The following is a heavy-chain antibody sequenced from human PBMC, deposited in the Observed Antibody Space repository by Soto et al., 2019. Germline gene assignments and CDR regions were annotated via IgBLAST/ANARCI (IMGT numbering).Heavy chain of an antibody. J-gene: IGHJ4*02. CDR2: IKQSGST. CDR3: AGRRGWELLDY. V-gene: IGHV4-34*01. CDR1: GGSFSGYY. D-gene: IGHD1-26*01. Sequence: SLTCAVYGGSFSGYYSWIRQPPGKGLEWIGEIKQSGSTKYNPSLKSRVTISVDTSKNQFSLKLISVTAADTADCYCAGRRGWELLDYWGQGSLVTVA.